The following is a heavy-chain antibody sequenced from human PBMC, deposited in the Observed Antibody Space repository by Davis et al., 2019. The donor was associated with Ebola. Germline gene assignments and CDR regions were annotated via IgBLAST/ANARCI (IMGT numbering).Heavy chain of an antibody. V-gene: IGHV1-18*01. CDR1: GYTFTNFG. CDR3: ARGSGPGVTTSVDLDF. J-gene: IGHJ4*02. Sequence: ASVKVSCKASGYTFTNFGLSWVRQAPGQGLEWMGWISAYHGFTDYAQKLQGRVTMTTDTSTSTAYMELISLTYDDTAVYYCARGSGPGVTTSVDLDFWGQGTLVTVSS. D-gene: IGHD4-17*01. CDR2: ISAYHGFT.